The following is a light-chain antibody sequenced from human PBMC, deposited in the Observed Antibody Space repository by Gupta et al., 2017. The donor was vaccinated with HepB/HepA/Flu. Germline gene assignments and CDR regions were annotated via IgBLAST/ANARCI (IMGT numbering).Light chain of an antibody. CDR2: WAS. Sequence: IVMTPSPASLAVALGVRATINCTSSQSVLHSSSSKNYLAWYQQQPGQPPKLLISWASTRESRVPDRFSGSGSGTDFTLTISSLQAEDVAVYYCQQYYSMGTFGQGTKVEIK. J-gene: IGKJ1*01. V-gene: IGKV4-1*01. CDR1: QSVLHSSSSKNY. CDR3: QQYYSMGT.